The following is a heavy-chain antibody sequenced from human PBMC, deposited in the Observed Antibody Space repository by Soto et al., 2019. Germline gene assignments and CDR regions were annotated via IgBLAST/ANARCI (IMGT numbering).Heavy chain of an antibody. J-gene: IGHJ4*02. Sequence: EVQLLESGGGSVQPGGSLRLSCAASGFTFSSYAMSWVRQAPGKGLEWVSSISGSGGRTDNADSVKGRFTISRDNSKNMLYLQMNSLRGEDTGVYYCAKVAAAAGIYYFDYWGQGTLVTVSS. V-gene: IGHV3-23*01. D-gene: IGHD6-13*01. CDR2: ISGSGGRT. CDR1: GFTFSSYA. CDR3: AKVAAAAGIYYFDY.